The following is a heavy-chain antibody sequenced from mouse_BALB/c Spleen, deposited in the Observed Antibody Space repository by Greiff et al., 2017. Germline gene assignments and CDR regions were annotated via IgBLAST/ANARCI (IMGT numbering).Heavy chain of an antibody. J-gene: IGHJ4*01. CDR3: ARGLLPYAMDY. CDR1: GFSLTSYG. V-gene: IGHV2-2*02. CDR2: IWSGGST. Sequence: VKLVESGPGLVQPSQSLSITCTVSGFSLTSYGVHWVRQSPGKGLEWLGVIWSGGSTDYNAAFISRLSISKDNSKSQVFFKMNSLQANDTAIYYCARGLLPYAMDYWGQGTSVTVSS. D-gene: IGHD6-1*01.